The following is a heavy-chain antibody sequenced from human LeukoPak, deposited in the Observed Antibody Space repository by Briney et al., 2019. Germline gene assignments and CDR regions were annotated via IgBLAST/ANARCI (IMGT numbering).Heavy chain of an antibody. CDR2: ISAYNGNT. J-gene: IGHJ6*02. D-gene: IGHD5-24*01. CDR1: GYTFTSYG. Sequence: ASVKVSCKASGYTFTSYGISWVRQAPGQGLEWMGWISAYNGNTNYAQKLQGRVTMTTDTSTSTAYMELRSLRSDDTAVYYCARPHGYNGNYYYYGMDVWGQGTTVTVSS. CDR3: ARPHGYNGNYYYYGMDV. V-gene: IGHV1-18*01.